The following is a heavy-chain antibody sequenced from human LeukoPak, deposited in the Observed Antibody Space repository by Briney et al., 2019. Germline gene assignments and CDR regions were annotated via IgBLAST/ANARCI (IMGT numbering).Heavy chain of an antibody. J-gene: IGHJ4*02. CDR2: IYSAGST. CDR3: ARDLPLDC. V-gene: IGHV3-53*04. CDR1: GFTVSSKD. Sequence: GGSLRLSCAASGFTVSSKDMSWVRQAPGRGLEWVSVIYSAGSTYYADSVKGRFTISRHNSKNTLYLQMNGLRPEDTAVYYCARDLPLDCWGQGTLVTVSS.